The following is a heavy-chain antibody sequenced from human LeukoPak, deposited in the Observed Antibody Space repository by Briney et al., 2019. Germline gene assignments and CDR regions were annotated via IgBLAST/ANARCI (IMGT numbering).Heavy chain of an antibody. V-gene: IGHV3-23*01. CDR2: ILGSGGST. D-gene: IGHD3-10*01. Sequence: GGSLRLSCAASGFTFSSYAMSSVRTAPGKRLERVSAILGSGGSTYYADSVKGRFTISRDNSKNTLYLQMNSLRAEDTAVYYCAKDPYGSGTIDYWGQGTPVTVSS. J-gene: IGHJ4*02. CDR3: AKDPYGSGTIDY. CDR1: GFTFSSYA.